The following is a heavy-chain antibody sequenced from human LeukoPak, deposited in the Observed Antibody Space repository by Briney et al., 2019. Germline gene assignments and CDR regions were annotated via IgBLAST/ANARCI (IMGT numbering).Heavy chain of an antibody. Sequence: ASVKVSCKASGYSFTSYGISWVRQAPGQGLEWMGWISAYNGNTKYAQKLQGRVTMTTDTSTSTAYMELRSLRSDDTAVYYCARDDYGDTAFDIWGQGTMVTVSS. CDR3: ARDDYGDTAFDI. J-gene: IGHJ3*02. CDR1: GYSFTSYG. D-gene: IGHD4-17*01. V-gene: IGHV1-18*01. CDR2: ISAYNGNT.